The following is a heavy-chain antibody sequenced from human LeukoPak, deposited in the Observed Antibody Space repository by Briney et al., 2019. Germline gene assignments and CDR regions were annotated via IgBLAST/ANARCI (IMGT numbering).Heavy chain of an antibody. CDR2: FYYSGST. CDR1: GGAVSSFY. V-gene: IGHV4-59*08. J-gene: IGHJ4*02. Sequence: SETLSLTCSVSGGAVSSFYWSWIRQSPGKGLEWIGYFYYSGSTKYNPSLKSRVTMSVDTSKNQLSLKLRSVTAADTAMYYCARHRFASAVILDYWGQGDPVTVSS. D-gene: IGHD2-21*02. CDR3: ARHRFASAVILDY.